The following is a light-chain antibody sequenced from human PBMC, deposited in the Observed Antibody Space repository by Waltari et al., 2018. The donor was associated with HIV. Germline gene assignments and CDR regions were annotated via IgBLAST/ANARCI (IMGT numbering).Light chain of an antibody. Sequence: QSVLTQPPSVSAAPGQKVTISCSGSNSTIGNNYVSWYHKLPGPAPQLLIYDNNKRPSGIPDRFSVATSGTSATLGTTGLQTGDEADYYCGSWDSSLSSVVVGGGTKLTVL. J-gene: IGLJ2*01. CDR1: NSTIGNNY. V-gene: IGLV1-51*01. CDR2: DNN. CDR3: GSWDSSLSSVV.